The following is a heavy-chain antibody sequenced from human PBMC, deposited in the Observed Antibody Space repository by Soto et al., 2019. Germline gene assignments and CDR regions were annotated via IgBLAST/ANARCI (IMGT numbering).Heavy chain of an antibody. D-gene: IGHD2-15*01. CDR2: ISFDGSKK. V-gene: IGHV3-30*18. Sequence: QVSLVESGGGVVQPGRSLRLSCAASGFTFSNYGMHWVRQAPGKGLEWVAVISFDGSKKYHGDSVQGRFIVSRDNSKNTLYLQVNSLRSEDTAVYYCVKSKDLGGIDFKVDHWGQGTLVTVSS. CDR3: VKSKDLGGIDFKVDH. CDR1: GFTFSNYG. J-gene: IGHJ4*02.